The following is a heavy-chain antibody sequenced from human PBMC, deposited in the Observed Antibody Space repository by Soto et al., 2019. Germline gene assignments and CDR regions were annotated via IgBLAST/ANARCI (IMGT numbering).Heavy chain of an antibody. D-gene: IGHD2-2*01. CDR3: ARYLRVVPAAMSD. V-gene: IGHV4-34*01. CDR2: INHSGST. Sequence: QVQLQQWGAGLLKPSETLSLTCAVYGGSFSGYYWSWIRQPPGKGLEWIGEINHSGSTNYNPSLKSRVTISVDTSKNQFSLKLSSVTAADTAVYYCARYLRVVPAAMSDWGQGTLVTVSS. J-gene: IGHJ4*02. CDR1: GGSFSGYY.